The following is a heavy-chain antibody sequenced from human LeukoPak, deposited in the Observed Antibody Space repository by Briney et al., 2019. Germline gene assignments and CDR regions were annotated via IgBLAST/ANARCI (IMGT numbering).Heavy chain of an antibody. D-gene: IGHD3-10*01. Sequence: ASVKVSCKASGYTFTGYYMHWGRQAPGQGLEWMGLINPNSGGTNYAQKFQGRVTMTRDTSISTAYMELSRLRSDDTAVYYCARGTRTGLLWFGELVGDWFDPWGQGTLVTVSS. CDR3: ARGTRTGLLWFGELVGDWFDP. V-gene: IGHV1-2*02. CDR1: GYTFTGYY. CDR2: INPNSGGT. J-gene: IGHJ5*02.